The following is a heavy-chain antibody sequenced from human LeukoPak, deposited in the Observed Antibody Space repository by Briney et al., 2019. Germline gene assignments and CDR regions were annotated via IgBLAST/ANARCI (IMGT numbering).Heavy chain of an antibody. Sequence: PSETLSLTCAVYGGSFSGYYWSWIRQPPGKGLEWIGEINHSGSTNYNPSLKSRVTISVDTSKNQFSLKLSSVTAADTAVHYCALLWYYDFWSGYPNMDVWGKGTTVTVSS. CDR3: ALLWYYDFWSGYPNMDV. J-gene: IGHJ6*03. CDR1: GGSFSGYY. CDR2: INHSGST. D-gene: IGHD3-3*01. V-gene: IGHV4-34*01.